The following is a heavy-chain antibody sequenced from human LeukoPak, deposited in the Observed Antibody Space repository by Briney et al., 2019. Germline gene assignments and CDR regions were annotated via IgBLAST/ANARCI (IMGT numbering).Heavy chain of an antibody. Sequence: ASETLSLTCTVSGGSISSYYWSWIRQPPGKGLEWIGYIYYSGSTNYNPSLKSRVTMSIDTSKNQFSLMLTSVTAADTATYYCARETSLAGFASGLGFNYWGQGILVTVSS. CDR1: GGSISSYY. D-gene: IGHD6-19*01. CDR3: ARETSLAGFASGLGFNY. CDR2: IYYSGST. V-gene: IGHV4-59*01. J-gene: IGHJ4*02.